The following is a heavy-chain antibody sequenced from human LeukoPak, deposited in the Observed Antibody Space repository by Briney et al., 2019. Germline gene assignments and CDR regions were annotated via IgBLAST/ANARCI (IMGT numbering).Heavy chain of an antibody. CDR3: TRVDCSSTSCYISHADY. CDR1: GFTFGDYA. Sequence: GGSLRLSCTTSGFTFGDYAMSRVRQAPGKGLEWVGFIRSKVYGGTPEYAASVKGRFTISRDDSKSIAYLQMNSLKTEDTAVYYCTRVDCSSTSCYISHADYWGRGTLVTVSS. V-gene: IGHV3-49*04. J-gene: IGHJ4*02. D-gene: IGHD2-2*02. CDR2: IRSKVYGGTP.